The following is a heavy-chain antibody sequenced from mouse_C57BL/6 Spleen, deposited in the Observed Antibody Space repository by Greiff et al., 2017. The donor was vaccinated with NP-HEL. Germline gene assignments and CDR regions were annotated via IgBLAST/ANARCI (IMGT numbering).Heavy chain of an antibody. D-gene: IGHD2-3*01. Sequence: VQLQQSGPELVKPGASVKISCKASGYAFSSSWMHWVKQRPGKGLEWIGRIYPGDGDTNYNGKFKGKATLTADKSSSTAYIRLSSLTSDDAAVYFCARWLLPFDYWGQGTTLTVSS. CDR2: IYPGDGDT. J-gene: IGHJ2*01. V-gene: IGHV1-82*01. CDR1: GYAFSSSW. CDR3: ARWLLPFDY.